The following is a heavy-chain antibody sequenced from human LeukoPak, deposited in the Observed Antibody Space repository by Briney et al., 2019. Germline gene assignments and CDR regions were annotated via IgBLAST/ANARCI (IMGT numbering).Heavy chain of an antibody. V-gene: IGHV4-59*12. CDR1: GFTFGDYS. D-gene: IGHD3-9*01. CDR3: ASGGLVSRYLDH. CDR2: VFYSGST. J-gene: IGHJ4*02. Sequence: LRLSCTASGFTFGDYSMTWVRQAPGRGLEWIGEVFYSGSTNSNPSLKSRLTMSVDESKHEFSLKLTSVTAADTAVYYCASGGLVSRYLDHWGQGTLVTVSP.